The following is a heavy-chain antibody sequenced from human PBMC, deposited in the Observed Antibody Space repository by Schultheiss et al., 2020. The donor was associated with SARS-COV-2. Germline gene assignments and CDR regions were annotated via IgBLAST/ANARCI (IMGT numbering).Heavy chain of an antibody. J-gene: IGHJ5*02. V-gene: IGHV3-30*03. Sequence: GGSLRLSCTASGFTFSSYSMNWVRQAAGKGLEWVAVISYDGSNKYYADSVKGRFTISRDNSKNTLYLQMNSLRAEDTAVYYCARDGRYCSSTSCYLAHAPGWFDPWGQGTLVTVSS. CDR3: ARDGRYCSSTSCYLAHAPGWFDP. CDR1: GFTFSSYS. D-gene: IGHD2-2*01. CDR2: ISYDGSNK.